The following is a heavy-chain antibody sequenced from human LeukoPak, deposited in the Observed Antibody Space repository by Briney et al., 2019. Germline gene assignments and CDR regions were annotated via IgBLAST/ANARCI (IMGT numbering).Heavy chain of an antibody. Sequence: GGSRRLSCAASGFTFSSYEMNWVRQAQGEGLGWVSYISSSGSTIYYADPVEGRFTISRDNAKNSLYLQMNSLRAEDKAVYYCARVVEGYSNCPPYYYYGMDVWGQGTTVTVSS. D-gene: IGHD4-11*01. CDR3: ARVVEGYSNCPPYYYYGMDV. CDR1: GFTFSSYE. V-gene: IGHV3-48*03. CDR2: ISSSGSTI. J-gene: IGHJ6*02.